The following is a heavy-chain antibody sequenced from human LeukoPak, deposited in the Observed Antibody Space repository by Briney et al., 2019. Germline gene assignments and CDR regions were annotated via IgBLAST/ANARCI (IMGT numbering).Heavy chain of an antibody. CDR3: ARESGITTAFDY. CDR2: IYSGGST. J-gene: IGHJ4*02. Sequence: GGSLRLSCAASGFTVSSNYMSWVRQAPGKGLEWVSVIYSGGSTYYTDSVKGRFTISRDNSKNTLYLQMNSLRAEDTAVYYCARESGITTAFDYWGQGTLVTVSS. V-gene: IGHV3-66*02. CDR1: GFTVSSNY. D-gene: IGHD3-10*01.